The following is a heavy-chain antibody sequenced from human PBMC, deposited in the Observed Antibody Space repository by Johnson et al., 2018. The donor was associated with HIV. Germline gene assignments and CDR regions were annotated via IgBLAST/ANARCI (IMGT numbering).Heavy chain of an antibody. J-gene: IGHJ3*02. V-gene: IGHV3-15*01. CDR3: AADQAGDYVWGNYRYAFDI. D-gene: IGHD3-16*02. CDR2: FRNRTDGGTT. Sequence: VQLVESGGGLIQPGGSLRLSCAASGFTVSSNYMSWVRQAPGKGLEWIGHFRNRTDGGTTDYAAPVKGRFTISTDDSRNTLYLEMNSLKTEDTAMYYCAADQAGDYVWGNYRYAFDIWGQGTVVTVSS. CDR1: GFTVSSNY.